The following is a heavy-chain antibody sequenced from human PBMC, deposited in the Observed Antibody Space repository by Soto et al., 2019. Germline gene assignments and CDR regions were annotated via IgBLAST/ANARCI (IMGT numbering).Heavy chain of an antibody. D-gene: IGHD1-20*01. J-gene: IGHJ5*02. CDR3: ARGITGTTDFDP. V-gene: IGHV4-31*03. CDR1: GGFISSGGYY. CDR2: IYYSGST. Sequence: QVQLQESGPGLVKPSQTLSLTCTVSGGFISSGGYYWSWIRQHPGKGLEWIGYIYYSGSTYYNPSLKSRVTIPVDTSKNQFSLKMSSVTAADTAMYYFARGITGTTDFDPWGQGTLVTFSS.